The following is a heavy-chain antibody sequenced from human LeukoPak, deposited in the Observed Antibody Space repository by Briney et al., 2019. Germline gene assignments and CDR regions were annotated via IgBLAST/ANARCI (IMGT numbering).Heavy chain of an antibody. CDR3: AMYSGWSGPDC. CDR2: IYHTGKT. D-gene: IGHD6-19*01. CDR1: GGSISSGGYS. J-gene: IGHJ4*02. Sequence: SETLSLTCAVSGGSISSGGYSWSWIRQPPGKGLEWIGYIYHTGKTNYNPSLKSRVTISVDNSKHQFFLNLSSVTAADTAVYYCAMYSGWSGPDCWGQGSLVTVSS. V-gene: IGHV4-30-2*01.